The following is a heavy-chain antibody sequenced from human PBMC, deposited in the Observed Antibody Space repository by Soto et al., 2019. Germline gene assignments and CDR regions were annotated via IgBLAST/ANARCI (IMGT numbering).Heavy chain of an antibody. CDR2: ISGSGGST. CDR3: AKAAAGTPNRLMDV. V-gene: IGHV3-23*01. CDR1: GFTFSSYA. Sequence: GGSLRLSCAASGFTFSSYAISWVRQAPGKGLEWVSAISGSGGSTYYADSVKGRFTISRDNSKNTLYLQMNSLRAEDTAVYYCAKAAAGTPNRLMDVWGQGTTVTVSS. D-gene: IGHD6-13*01. J-gene: IGHJ6*02.